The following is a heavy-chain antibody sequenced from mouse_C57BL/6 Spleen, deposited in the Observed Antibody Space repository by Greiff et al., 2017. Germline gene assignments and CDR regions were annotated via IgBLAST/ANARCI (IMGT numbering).Heavy chain of an antibody. CDR3: ARFDY. V-gene: IGHV3-6*01. CDR2: ISYDGSN. CDR1: GYSITSGYY. J-gene: IGHJ2*01. Sequence: DVQLQESGPGLVKPSQSLSLTCSVTGYSITSGYYWNWIRQFPGNKLEWMGYISYDGSNNYNPSLKNRISITRDTSKNQFFLKLNSVTTEDTATYYCARFDYWGQGTTLTVSS.